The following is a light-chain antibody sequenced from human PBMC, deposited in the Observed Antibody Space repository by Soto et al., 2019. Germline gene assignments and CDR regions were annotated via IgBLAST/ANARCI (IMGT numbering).Light chain of an antibody. CDR2: DVS. CDR3: ISYTISSTLDVV. Sequence: QSALTQPASVSGSPGQSITISCTGTSSDVGGYNYVSWYQQHPGKAPKLMIYDVSNRPSGVSNRFSGSKSGNTASLTISGLQAEDEADYYCISYTISSTLDVVFGGGTKVTVL. CDR1: SSDVGGYNY. J-gene: IGLJ2*01. V-gene: IGLV2-14*01.